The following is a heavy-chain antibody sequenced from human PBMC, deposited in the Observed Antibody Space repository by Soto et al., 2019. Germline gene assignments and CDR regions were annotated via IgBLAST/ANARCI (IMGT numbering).Heavy chain of an antibody. CDR3: AGRRDGYSLFDY. CDR1: GGSFANYY. J-gene: IGHJ4*02. D-gene: IGHD5-18*01. V-gene: IGHV4-34*01. Sequence: SETLSLTCAVYGGSFANYYWNWIRQPPGKGLEWIGEINYSGSTNYNPSLKSRVTISVDTSKGQLSLKLSSATAADTALYYCAGRRDGYSLFDYWGQGTLVTVSS. CDR2: INYSGST.